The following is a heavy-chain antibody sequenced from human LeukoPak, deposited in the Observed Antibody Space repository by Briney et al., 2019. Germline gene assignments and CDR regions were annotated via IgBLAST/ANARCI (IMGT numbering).Heavy chain of an antibody. Sequence: WASVKVSCKASGGTFSSYAISWVRQAPGQGLEWMGRIIPILGIANYAQKFQGRVTITADKSTSTAYMELSSLRSEDTAVYYCARAFVDWNLNSGWTAYYFDYWGQGTLVTVSS. CDR2: IIPILGIA. CDR3: ARAFVDWNLNSGWTAYYFDY. J-gene: IGHJ4*02. CDR1: GGTFSSYA. D-gene: IGHD6-19*01. V-gene: IGHV1-69*04.